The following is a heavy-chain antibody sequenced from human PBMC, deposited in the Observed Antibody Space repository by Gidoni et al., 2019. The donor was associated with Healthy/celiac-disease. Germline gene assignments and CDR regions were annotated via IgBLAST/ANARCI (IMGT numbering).Heavy chain of an antibody. J-gene: IGHJ6*03. D-gene: IGHD6-6*01. Sequence: QVQLQQWGAGLLKPSETLSLTCAVYGGSFSGYYWSWIRQPPGKGLEWIGEITHSGSTNYNPSLKSRVTISVDTSKNQFSLKLSSVTAADTAVYYCARGSPMRARPGYYYYYYYMDVWGKGTTVTVSS. CDR1: GGSFSGYY. V-gene: IGHV4-34*01. CDR3: ARGSPMRARPGYYYYYYYMDV. CDR2: ITHSGST.